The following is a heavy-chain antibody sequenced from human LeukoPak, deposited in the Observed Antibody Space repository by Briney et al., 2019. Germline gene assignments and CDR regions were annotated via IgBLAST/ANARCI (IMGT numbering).Heavy chain of an antibody. CDR3: ARVGPYSSGWYSAYYYYYVDV. D-gene: IGHD6-19*01. CDR1: GDTFSNYA. J-gene: IGHJ6*03. V-gene: IGHV1-69*06. CDR2: IITIIGTA. Sequence: APVKASCKASGDTFSNYAISWVRQAPGQRLECRGGIITIIGTANYAQKFPGRVTITADKSTTTANMELSSLRSEDTAVYYCARVGPYSSGWYSAYYYYYVDVWGKGTTVTVSS.